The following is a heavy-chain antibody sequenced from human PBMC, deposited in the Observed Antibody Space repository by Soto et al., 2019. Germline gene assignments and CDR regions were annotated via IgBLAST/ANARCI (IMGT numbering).Heavy chain of an antibody. CDR2: IYPGDSDT. CDR3: ARHLAGTNYYYGMDV. Sequence: LKISCKGSGYSFTSYWIGWVRQMPGKGLEWMGIIYPGDSDTRYSPSFQGQVTISADKSISTAYLQWSSLKASDTAMYYCARHLAGTNYYYGMDVWGQGTTVTVSS. V-gene: IGHV5-51*01. D-gene: IGHD6-13*01. J-gene: IGHJ6*02. CDR1: GYSFTSYW.